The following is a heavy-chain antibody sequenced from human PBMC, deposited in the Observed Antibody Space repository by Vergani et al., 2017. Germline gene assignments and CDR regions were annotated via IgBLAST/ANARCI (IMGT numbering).Heavy chain of an antibody. D-gene: IGHD2-2*01. V-gene: IGHV4-39*07. Sequence: QLQLQESGPGLVKPSETLSLTCTVSGGSISSSSYYWGWIRQPPGKGLEWIGEINHSGSTNYNPSLKSRVTISVDTSKNQFSLKLSSVTAADTAVYYCARYCSSTSCYNWFDPWGQGTLVTVSS. CDR2: INHSGST. CDR1: GGSISSSSYY. CDR3: ARYCSSTSCYNWFDP. J-gene: IGHJ5*02.